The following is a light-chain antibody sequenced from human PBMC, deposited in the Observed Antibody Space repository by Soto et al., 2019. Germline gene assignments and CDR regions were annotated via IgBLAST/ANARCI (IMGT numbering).Light chain of an antibody. J-gene: IGLJ2*01. Sequence: QSVLTQPPSASETPGQRVTISCSGSSSNIGNNTVNWYQQVPGTAPKLLIYSNGQRPSGVPDRFSGSRSGTSASLAISGLQSEDEADYYCASWDDSLNVPVFGGGTKVTVL. CDR2: SNG. CDR3: ASWDDSLNVPV. V-gene: IGLV1-44*01. CDR1: SSNIGNNT.